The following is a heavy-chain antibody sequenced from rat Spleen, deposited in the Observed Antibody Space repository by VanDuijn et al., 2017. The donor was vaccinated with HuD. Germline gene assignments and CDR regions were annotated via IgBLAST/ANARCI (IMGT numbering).Heavy chain of an antibody. V-gene: IGHV2-32*01. D-gene: IGHD1-1*01. CDR2: MWYDGDT. J-gene: IGHJ3*01. Sequence: QVQLKESGPGLVQPSQTLSLTCTVSGFSLTSNGVSWVRQPSGKGPEWMGRMWYDGDTAYNSALKSRLSISRDTSKIQVFLKMNSLQTEDTATYYCARDDYSGFAYWGQGTLVTVSS. CDR3: ARDDYSGFAY. CDR1: GFSLTSNG.